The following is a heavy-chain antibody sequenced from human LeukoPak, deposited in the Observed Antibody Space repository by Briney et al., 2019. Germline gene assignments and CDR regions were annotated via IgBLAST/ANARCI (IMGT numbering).Heavy chain of an antibody. Sequence: SETLSLTCTVSGGSVSSSGYYWGWIRQPPGKGLEWIGSIYYNGSTYYNPSLKSRVSISVDTSKNQFSLNLTSVTAADTAVYFCARPGIAATGAFDYWGQGTLVTVSS. CDR3: ARPGIAATGAFDY. CDR1: GGSVSSSGYY. D-gene: IGHD6-13*01. CDR2: IYYNGST. V-gene: IGHV4-39*01. J-gene: IGHJ4*02.